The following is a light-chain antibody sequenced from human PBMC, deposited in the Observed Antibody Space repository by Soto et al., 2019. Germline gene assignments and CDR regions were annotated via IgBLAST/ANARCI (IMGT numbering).Light chain of an antibody. CDR1: QSVSSSY. J-gene: IGKJ1*01. V-gene: IGKV3D-20*01. CDR3: QQYNSWPRT. CDR2: GAS. Sequence: EIVLTQSPDTLSLSPGERATRSCGASQSVSSSYLAWYQQKPGLAPRLLVYGASTRATGVPARFSGSGSGTEFTLIISSLQSEDFAVYYCQQYNSWPRTFGQGTKVDIK.